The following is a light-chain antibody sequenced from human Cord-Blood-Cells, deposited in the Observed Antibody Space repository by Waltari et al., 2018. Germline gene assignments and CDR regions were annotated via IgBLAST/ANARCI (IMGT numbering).Light chain of an antibody. Sequence: YMLTQHHSVSESPGKTATICCTRSSPSITGNLEHLYQPPPVISPTAVTKEYQQRPSSSRAIVISEDNHRPCWVHDRLSGSIDSYSNSASLPIYGLKADDEADYYCQVYDSSNWVFGGGTTLTVL. CDR2: EDN. CDR1: SPSITGNL. V-gene: IGLV6-57*01. CDR3: QVYDSSNWV. J-gene: IGLJ3*02.